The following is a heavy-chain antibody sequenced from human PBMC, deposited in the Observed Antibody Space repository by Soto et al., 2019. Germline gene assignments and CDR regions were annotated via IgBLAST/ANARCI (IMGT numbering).Heavy chain of an antibody. CDR1: GASISSGDHY. V-gene: IGHV4-30-4*01. CDR2: IYYSGST. J-gene: IGHJ3*01. D-gene: IGHD6-6*01. CDR3: ASSPPKEAFDL. Sequence: QGPLQESGPGVVRPSQTLSLTCTVSGASISSGDHYWTWIRQPPGKALEWIGYIYYSGSTFYNASLDSRVTMSIGMSQSKFSLNLRSVPAADTAVYYCASSPPKEAFDLWGQGTMVIVSS.